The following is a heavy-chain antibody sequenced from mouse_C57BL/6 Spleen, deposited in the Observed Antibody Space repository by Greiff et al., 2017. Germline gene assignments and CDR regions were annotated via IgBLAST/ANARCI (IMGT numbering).Heavy chain of an antibody. V-gene: IGHV1-54*01. CDR1: GYAFTNYL. D-gene: IGHD3-2*02. J-gene: IGHJ3*01. CDR3: ARDDSSGYPAWFAY. Sequence: QVQLQQSGAELVRPGTSVKVSCKASGYAFTNYLIEWVKQRPGQGLEWIGVINPGSGGTNYNEKFKGKATLTADKSSSTAYMQLSSLTSEDSAVYFCARDDSSGYPAWFAYWGQGTLVTVSA. CDR2: INPGSGGT.